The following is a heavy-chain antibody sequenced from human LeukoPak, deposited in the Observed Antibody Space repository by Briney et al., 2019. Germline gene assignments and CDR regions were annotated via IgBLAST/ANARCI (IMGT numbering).Heavy chain of an antibody. CDR2: ISSTSSYI. Sequence: GGSLRLSCAASGFTFSSYSMNWVRQAPGKGLEWVSSISSTSSYIYYADSVKGRFTISRDNAKNSLYLQINSLRAEDTAVYYCARDLQGPVVPTAFGYWGQGTLVTVSS. D-gene: IGHD2-2*01. V-gene: IGHV3-21*01. CDR1: GFTFSSYS. CDR3: ARDLQGPVVPTAFGY. J-gene: IGHJ4*02.